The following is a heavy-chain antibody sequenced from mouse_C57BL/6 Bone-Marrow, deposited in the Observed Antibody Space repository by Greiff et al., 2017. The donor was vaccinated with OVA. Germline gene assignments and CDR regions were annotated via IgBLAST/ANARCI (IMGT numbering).Heavy chain of an antibody. D-gene: IGHD2-3*01. CDR1: GYAFSSSW. V-gene: IGHV1-82*01. Sequence: QVQLQQSGPELVKPGASVKISCKASGYAFSSSWMNWVKQRPGKGLEWIGRIYPGDGDTNYNGKFKGKATLTADKSSRTAYLQLSSLTSEDSAVYFCARHEDGYYASYFDYWGQGTTLTGSS. CDR2: IYPGDGDT. CDR3: ARHEDGYYASYFDY. J-gene: IGHJ2*01.